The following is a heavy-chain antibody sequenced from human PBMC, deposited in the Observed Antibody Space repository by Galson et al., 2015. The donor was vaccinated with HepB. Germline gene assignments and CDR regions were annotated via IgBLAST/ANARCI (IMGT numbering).Heavy chain of an antibody. CDR1: GFTFSSYS. CDR2: IWYDGSNK. J-gene: IGHJ4*02. CDR3: ARELESSGPFTDYYFDY. Sequence: SLRLSCAASGFTFSSYSMNWVRHAPGKGLEWVAVIWYDGSNKYYADSVKGRFTISGDNSKNTLYLQMNSLRAEDTAVYYCARELESSGPFTDYYFDYWGQGTLVTVSS. D-gene: IGHD3-22*01. V-gene: IGHV3-33*08.